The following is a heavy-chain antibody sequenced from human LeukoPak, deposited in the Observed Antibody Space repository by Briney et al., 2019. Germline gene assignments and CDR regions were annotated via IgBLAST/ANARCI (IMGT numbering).Heavy chain of an antibody. CDR1: GGSISSYY. V-gene: IGHV4-59*01. CDR3: ARRLKTVVAEFYFDS. D-gene: IGHD3-22*01. J-gene: IGHJ4*02. CDR2: IYYSGST. Sequence: NPSETLSLTCTVSGGSISSYYWSWIRQPPGKGLEWIGYIYYSGSTNYNPSLKSRVTISVDTSKNQFSLKLSSVTAADTAVYYCARRLKTVVAEFYFDSWGQGTLVTVSS.